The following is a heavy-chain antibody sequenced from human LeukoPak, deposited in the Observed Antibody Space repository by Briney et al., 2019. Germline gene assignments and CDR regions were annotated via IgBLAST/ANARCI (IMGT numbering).Heavy chain of an antibody. CDR2: INPSGGST. CDR3: ARDRFLVGAIGGNWFDP. Sequence: ASVKVSCKASGYTFTSYYMHWARQAPGQGLEWMGIINPSGGSTSYAQKFQGRVTMTRDMSTSTVYMELSSLRSEDTAVYYCARDRFLVGAIGGNWFDPWGQGTLVTVSS. J-gene: IGHJ5*02. V-gene: IGHV1-46*01. D-gene: IGHD1-26*01. CDR1: GYTFTSYY.